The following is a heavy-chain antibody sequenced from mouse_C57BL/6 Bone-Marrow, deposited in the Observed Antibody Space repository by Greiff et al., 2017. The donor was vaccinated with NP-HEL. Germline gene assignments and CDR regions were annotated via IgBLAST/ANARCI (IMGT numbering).Heavy chain of an antibody. J-gene: IGHJ4*01. CDR3: ARQGTAFYAMDY. Sequence: DVQLVESGGDLVKPGGSLKLSCAASGFTFSSYGMSWVRQTPDKRLEWVATISSGGSYTYYPDSVKGRFTISRDNAKNTLYLQMSSLKSEDTAMYYCARQGTAFYAMDYWGQGTSVTVSS. D-gene: IGHD4-1*01. CDR1: GFTFSSYG. V-gene: IGHV5-6*01. CDR2: ISSGGSYT.